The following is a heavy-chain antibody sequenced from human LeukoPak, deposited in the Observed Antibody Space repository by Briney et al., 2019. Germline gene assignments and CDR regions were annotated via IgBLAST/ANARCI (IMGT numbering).Heavy chain of an antibody. D-gene: IGHD6-13*01. CDR1: GFTFSSYE. CDR2: ISSSGSTI. CDR3: ANYQQPDYYYYGMDV. V-gene: IGHV3-48*03. Sequence: GGSLRLSCAASGFTFSSYEMNWVRQAPGKRLEWVSYISSSGSTIYYADSVKGRFTISRDNAKNSLYLQMNSLRAEDTAVYYCANYQQPDYYYYGMDVWGQGTTVTVSS. J-gene: IGHJ6*02.